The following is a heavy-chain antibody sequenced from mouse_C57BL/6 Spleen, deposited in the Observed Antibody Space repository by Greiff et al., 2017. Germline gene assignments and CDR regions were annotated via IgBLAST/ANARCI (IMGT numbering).Heavy chain of an antibody. D-gene: IGHD4-1*01. Sequence: ESGPGLVKPSQSLSLTCSVTGYSITSGYYWNWIRQFPGNKLEWMGYISYDGSNNYNPSLKNRISITRDTSKNQFFLKLNSVTTEDTATYYCAREELGRFFDYGGQGTTLTVPS. CDR2: ISYDGSN. CDR3: AREELGRFFDY. J-gene: IGHJ2*01. CDR1: GYSITSGYY. V-gene: IGHV3-6*01.